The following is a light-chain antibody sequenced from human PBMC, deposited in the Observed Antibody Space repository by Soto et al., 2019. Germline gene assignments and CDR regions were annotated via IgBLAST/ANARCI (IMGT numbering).Light chain of an antibody. J-gene: IGLJ3*02. CDR3: SSFTDTGTVM. V-gene: IGLV2-14*03. Sequence: QSVLTQPASVSGSPGQSFTIPCTGSSSDVGAYHSVSWYQQHPGKAPKLIIFDVSNRPSGVSNRFSGSKSGNTASLTISGLQGEDEADYYCSSFTDTGTVMFGGGTKLTVL. CDR2: DVS. CDR1: SSDVGAYHS.